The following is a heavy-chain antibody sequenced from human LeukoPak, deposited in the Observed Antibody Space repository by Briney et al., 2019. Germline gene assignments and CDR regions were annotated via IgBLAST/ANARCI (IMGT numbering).Heavy chain of an antibody. D-gene: IGHD6-19*01. CDR1: GFTFSDHY. CDR2: TRNKANSYST. CDR3: ARDSAVGVPGFPGY. V-gene: IGHV3-72*01. J-gene: IGHJ4*02. Sequence: PGGSLRLSCAASGFTFSDHYMDWVRQAPGKGLEWVGRTRNKANSYSTEYAASVKGRFTISRDESKNSLYLQMNSLKTEDTAVYYCARDSAVGVPGFPGYWGQGTLVTVSS.